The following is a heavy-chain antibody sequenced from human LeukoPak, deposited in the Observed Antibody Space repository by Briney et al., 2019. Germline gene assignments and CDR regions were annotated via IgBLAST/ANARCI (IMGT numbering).Heavy chain of an antibody. CDR1: GFTFSGSH. CDR3: TTYRSGHY. CDR2: IETKANNYAT. Sequence: GGSLRLSCAASGFTFSGSHTHWVRQAYGKGLEWVGRIETKANNYATAYDASLKGRFTISRDDSKNTAYLQMNSLRTEDTALYYCTTYRSGHYWGQGTLVTVSS. V-gene: IGHV3-73*01. J-gene: IGHJ4*02. D-gene: IGHD6-19*01.